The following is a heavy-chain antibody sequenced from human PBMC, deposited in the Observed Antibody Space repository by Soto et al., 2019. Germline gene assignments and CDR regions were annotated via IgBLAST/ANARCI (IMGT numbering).Heavy chain of an antibody. CDR3: ARGNDRKSSTFDI. D-gene: IGHD1-26*01. CDR2: VYYSGAT. V-gene: IGHV4-59*11. Sequence: QVQVQESGPGLVKPSETLSLTCTVAGGSLTDHYWNWFRQSPGRGLQWIGYVYYSGATSYNPSLTSRVTMTVDTSKNQFSLKLRSVTAADTAVYFCARGNDRKSSTFDIWGQGTMVSVSS. CDR1: GGSLTDHY. J-gene: IGHJ3*02.